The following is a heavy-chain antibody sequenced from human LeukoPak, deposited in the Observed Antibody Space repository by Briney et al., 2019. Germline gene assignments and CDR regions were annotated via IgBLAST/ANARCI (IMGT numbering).Heavy chain of an antibody. Sequence: GGSLRLSCAASGFPFIEYSTNWVRQAPGKGLEWISYIGIESGNTKYADSVKGRFTISGDSAKNSLYLQMNSLRVEDTAVYYCARDYNYAFDNWGQGTLVTVSP. J-gene: IGHJ4*02. CDR2: IGIESGNT. CDR3: ARDYNYAFDN. D-gene: IGHD1-1*01. V-gene: IGHV3-48*04. CDR1: GFPFIEYS.